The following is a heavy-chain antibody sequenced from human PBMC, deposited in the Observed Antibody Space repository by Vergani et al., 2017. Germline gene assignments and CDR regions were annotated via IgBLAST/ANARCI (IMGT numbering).Heavy chain of an antibody. CDR3: ARAPGYVWGGLQGYFDY. Sequence: QVQLVQSGAEVKKPGASVKVSCKASGYTFTSYYMHWVRQAPGQGLEWMGIINPSGGSTSYAQKFQGRGTMTRDTATSTVYMELSSLRSEDTAVYYCARAPGYVWGGLQGYFDYWGQGTLVTVSS. CDR1: GYTFTSYY. D-gene: IGHD3-16*01. J-gene: IGHJ4*02. CDR2: INPSGGST. V-gene: IGHV1-46*01.